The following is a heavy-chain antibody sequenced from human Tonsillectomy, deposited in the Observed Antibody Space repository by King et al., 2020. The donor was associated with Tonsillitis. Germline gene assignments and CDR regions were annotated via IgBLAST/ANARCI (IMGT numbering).Heavy chain of an antibody. J-gene: IGHJ4*02. D-gene: IGHD5-18*01. CDR3: ARGGRFSYGSFDY. CDR2: INSEWGTT. Sequence: VQLVESGGGLFQPVGSLRLSCAASGFTFSNYWILWVCQTPGRGLGWVSCINSEWGTTTYPDPVKGQFTIPRDNATNTFFLQVNNLRAEDTAVDFCARGGRFSYGSFDYWGQGTLVTVSS. V-gene: IGHV3-74*01. CDR1: GFTFSNYW.